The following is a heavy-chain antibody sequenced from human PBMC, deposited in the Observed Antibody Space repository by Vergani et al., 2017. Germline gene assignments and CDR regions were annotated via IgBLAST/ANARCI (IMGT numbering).Heavy chain of an antibody. V-gene: IGHV3-23*01. J-gene: IGHJ5*01. CDR2: ILPGGKT. CDR1: GFTFSSYT. D-gene: IGHD2-8*02. Sequence: EVQLLESGGGLVQPGGSLRLSCAASGFTFSSYTMNWVRRTPGKGLEWVSGILPGGKTYYADSVKGRFTISRDNAKNTVFLQMNNLRADDAGVYYCVRTEYCTGIACNTRFDSWGQGALVTVSS. CDR3: VRTEYCTGIACNTRFDS.